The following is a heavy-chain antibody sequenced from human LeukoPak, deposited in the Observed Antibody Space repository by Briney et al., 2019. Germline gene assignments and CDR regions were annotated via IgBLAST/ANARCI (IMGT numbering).Heavy chain of an antibody. CDR3: ARRAPTMIDY. D-gene: IGHD5-12*01. CDR2: IYYNGST. J-gene: IGHJ4*02. CDR1: GVSISSSSYY. Sequence: SETLSLTCTVSGVSISSSSYYWGWIRQPPGKGLEWIGSIYYNGSTYYNPSLKSRVTISGDTSKNQFSLKLSSVTAADTAVYYCARRAPTMIDYWGQGTLVTVSS. V-gene: IGHV4-39*01.